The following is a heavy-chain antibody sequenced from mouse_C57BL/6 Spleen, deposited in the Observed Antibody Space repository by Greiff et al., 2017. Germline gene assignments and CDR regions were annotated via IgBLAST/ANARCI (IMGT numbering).Heavy chain of an antibody. CDR1: GYTFTSYW. CDR2: IDPSDSYT. Sequence: QVQLQQPGAELVKPGASVKLSCKASGYTFTSYWMQWVKQRPGQGLEWIGEIDPSDSYTNYNQEFKGKATLTVDTSSSTAYMQLSSLTSEDSAVYYCARKENYGSDYWGQGTTLTVSS. J-gene: IGHJ2*01. D-gene: IGHD1-1*02. CDR3: ARKENYGSDY. V-gene: IGHV1-50*01.